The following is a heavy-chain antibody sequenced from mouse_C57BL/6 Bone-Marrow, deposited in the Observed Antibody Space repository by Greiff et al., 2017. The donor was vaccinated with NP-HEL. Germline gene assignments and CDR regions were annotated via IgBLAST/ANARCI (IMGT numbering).Heavy chain of an antibody. CDR1: GFTFSSYA. J-gene: IGHJ3*01. CDR3: ARDPTWFAY. Sequence: EVQLVESGGGLVKPGGSLKLSCAASGFTFSSYAMSWVRQTPEKRLEWVATLSDGGSYHYYPDNVKGRFTISRDNAKNNLYLQMSHLKSEDTAMYYCARDPTWFAYWGQGTLVTVSA. CDR2: LSDGGSYH. V-gene: IGHV5-4*01.